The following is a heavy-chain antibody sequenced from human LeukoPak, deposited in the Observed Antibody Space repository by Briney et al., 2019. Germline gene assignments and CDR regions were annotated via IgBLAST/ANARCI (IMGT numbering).Heavy chain of an antibody. J-gene: IGHJ4*02. CDR2: INHLGST. Sequence: SVTLSLTCGVYGGSFSGYYWSWIRQPPGKGLEWIGEINHLGSTNYNPSLKSRVTISVDTSKNQFSLKLSSVTAADTAVYYCARGRELLSFDYWGQGTLVTVPS. CDR1: GGSFSGYY. V-gene: IGHV4-34*01. CDR3: ARGRELLSFDY. D-gene: IGHD1-26*01.